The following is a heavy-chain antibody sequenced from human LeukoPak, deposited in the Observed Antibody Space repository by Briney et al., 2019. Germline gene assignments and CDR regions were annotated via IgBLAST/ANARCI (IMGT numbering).Heavy chain of an antibody. CDR3: VTSTGQQFIPYDY. V-gene: IGHV3-66*02. Sequence: GGSLRLSCAASGFNVSSNYVTWIRQAPGKGLEWVPLIYGADAAYYAESVRGRLMISRDNLKNTLFLQMNSLRVEDTAVYYCVTSTGQQFIPYDYWGQGTHVTVSS. CDR2: IYGADAA. J-gene: IGHJ4*02. CDR1: GFNVSSNY. D-gene: IGHD6-13*01.